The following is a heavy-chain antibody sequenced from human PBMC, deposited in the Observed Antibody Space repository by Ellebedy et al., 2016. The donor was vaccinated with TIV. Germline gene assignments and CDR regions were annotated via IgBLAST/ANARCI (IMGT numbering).Heavy chain of an antibody. V-gene: IGHV3-9*01. CDR2: ISWNSGSI. J-gene: IGHJ4*02. D-gene: IGHD6-19*01. Sequence: GGSLRLSXAASGFTFDDYAMPWVRQAPGKGLGWVSGISWNSGSIDYADSVKGRFTISRDNAKNSLYLQMNSLRAEDTAFYYCVQAGGFLSGWYNYWGQGALVAVSS. CDR3: VQAGGFLSGWYNY. CDR1: GFTFDDYA.